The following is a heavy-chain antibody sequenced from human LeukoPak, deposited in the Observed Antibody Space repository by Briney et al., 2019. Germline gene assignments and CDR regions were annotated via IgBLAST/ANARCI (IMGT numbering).Heavy chain of an antibody. D-gene: IGHD1-7*01. Sequence: PGGSLILSCAASGFTFSSYATSWVRQAPGKGLEWVSAISGSGGSTYYADSVKGRFTISRDNFKDTLYLQMNSLRADDTAVYYCTRDYVTPGTTGTTSPLDHWGQGILVTVSS. J-gene: IGHJ4*02. CDR1: GFTFSSYA. CDR2: ISGSGGST. V-gene: IGHV3-23*01. CDR3: TRDYVTPGTTGTTSPLDH.